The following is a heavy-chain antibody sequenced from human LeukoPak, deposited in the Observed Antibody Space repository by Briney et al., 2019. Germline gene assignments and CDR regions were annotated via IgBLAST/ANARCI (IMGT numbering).Heavy chain of an antibody. J-gene: IGHJ4*02. D-gene: IGHD3-10*01. CDR3: ARPRYYGSGSFDY. CDR2: INHSGST. Sequence: SETLSLTCAVYGGSFSGYYWSWIRQPPGKGLEWIGEINHSGSTNYNPSLKSRVTISVDTSKNQFSLKLSSVTAADTAVYYCARPRYYGSGSFDYWGQGTLDTVSS. CDR1: GGSFSGYY. V-gene: IGHV4-34*01.